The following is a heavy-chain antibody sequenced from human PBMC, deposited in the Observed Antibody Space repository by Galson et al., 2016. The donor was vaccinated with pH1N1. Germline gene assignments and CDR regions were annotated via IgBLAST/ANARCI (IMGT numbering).Heavy chain of an antibody. D-gene: IGHD6-6*01. J-gene: IGHJ4*02. CDR2: ISERSRFT. CDR1: GFTFNHYY. Sequence: SLRLSCAASGFTFNHYYISWIRQAPGKGLEWISFISERSRFTNYADSVKGRFTISRDNTKNSVFLQMDSLRPEDTALYYCVRCLFSSSSGSPFDYWGRGTLVTVSS. CDR3: VRCLFSSSSGSPFDY. V-gene: IGHV3-11*03.